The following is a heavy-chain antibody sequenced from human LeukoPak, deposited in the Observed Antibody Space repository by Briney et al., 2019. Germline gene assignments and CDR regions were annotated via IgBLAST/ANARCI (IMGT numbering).Heavy chain of an antibody. CDR1: GGSISSYY. Sequence: SETLSLTCTVSGGSISSYYWSWIRQPPGKGLEWIGYIYYSGSTNYNPSLKSRVTISVDTSKNQFSLKLSSVTAADTAVYYCARHYSSSHSPSFDYWGQGTLVTVSS. CDR2: IYYSGST. CDR3: ARHYSSSHSPSFDY. V-gene: IGHV4-59*08. J-gene: IGHJ4*02. D-gene: IGHD6-6*01.